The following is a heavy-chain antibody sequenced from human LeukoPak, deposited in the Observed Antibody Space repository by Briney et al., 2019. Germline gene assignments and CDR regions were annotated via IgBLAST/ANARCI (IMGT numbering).Heavy chain of an antibody. J-gene: IGHJ4*02. CDR2: IYWDDDK. CDR1: GFSLTTGGVG. Sequence: SGPTLVNPTQTLTLTCTFSGFSLTTGGVGVGWIRQPPGKALEWLAVIYWDDDKRYSPSLKSRLTLSTDTSKNQVVLTMTNMDPVDTATYYCAHRPPGAAGVEWSFDYWGQGTLVTVSS. V-gene: IGHV2-5*02. CDR3: AHRPPGAAGVEWSFDY. D-gene: IGHD6-13*01.